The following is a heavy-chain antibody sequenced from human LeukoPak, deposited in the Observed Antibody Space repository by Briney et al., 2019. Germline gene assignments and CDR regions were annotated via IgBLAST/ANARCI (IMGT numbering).Heavy chain of an antibody. D-gene: IGHD5-24*01. V-gene: IGHV1-8*02. CDR3: ARRVEMATIGNRHDAFDI. CDR2: MNPNSGNT. J-gene: IGHJ3*02. CDR1: GYTFTSYD. Sequence: EASVKVSCKASGYTFTSYDINWVRQATGQGLEWMGWMNPNSGNTGYAQKFQGRVTMTRNTSISTAYMELSSLRSEDTAVYYCARRVEMATIGNRHDAFDIWGQGTMVTVSS.